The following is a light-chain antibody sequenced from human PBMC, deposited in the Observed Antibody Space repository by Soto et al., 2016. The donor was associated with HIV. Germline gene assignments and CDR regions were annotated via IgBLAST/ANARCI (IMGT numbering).Light chain of an antibody. CDR3: HAWDSSTLMV. J-gene: IGLJ3*02. V-gene: IGLV3-1*01. CDR1: KLGDKF. Sequence: SFDLTQPPSVSVSPGQTASITCSGDKLGDKFVCWYQQKPGQPPVLVIYQDSKRPSGIPERFSGSNSGNTATLTISGTQAVDEAYYYCHAWDSSTLMVFGGGTKLTVL. CDR2: QDS.